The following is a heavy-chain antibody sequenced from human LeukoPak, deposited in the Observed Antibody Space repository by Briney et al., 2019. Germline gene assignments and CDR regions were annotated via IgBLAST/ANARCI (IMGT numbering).Heavy chain of an antibody. CDR1: GGSISSYY. CDR3: ARRRPSVAANYFDY. J-gene: IGHJ4*02. Sequence: SETLSLTCTVSGGSISSYYWRWIRQPPGKGLEWIGYIYYSGSTNYNPSLKSRVTISVDTSKNQFSLKLSSVTAADTAVYYCARRRPSVAANYFDYWGQGTLVTVSS. CDR2: IYYSGST. V-gene: IGHV4-59*01. D-gene: IGHD6-19*01.